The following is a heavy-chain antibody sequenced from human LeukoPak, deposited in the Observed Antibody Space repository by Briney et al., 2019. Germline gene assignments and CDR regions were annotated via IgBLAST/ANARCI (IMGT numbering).Heavy chain of an antibody. CDR2: ISGGGGNT. V-gene: IGHV3-43*02. CDR3: SKAFGYISGWYLGGYYYYGMLI. J-gene: IGHJ6*04. CDR1: GFPFGVYA. D-gene: IGHD6-19*01. Sequence: SGGSLRLSCAASGFPFGVYAMHWVRQAPGKGLDWVSIISGGGGNTFYADSVKGRFTISRDNRKNSLYLQMNSLRTEYTAWYLCSKAFGYISGWYLGGYYYYGMLICGEKGPGSAS.